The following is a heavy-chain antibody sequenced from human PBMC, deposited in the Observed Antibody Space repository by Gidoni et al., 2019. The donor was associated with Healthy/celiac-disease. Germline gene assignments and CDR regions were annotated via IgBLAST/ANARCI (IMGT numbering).Heavy chain of an antibody. CDR3: AKDSRVTIFGVGINYYYYYGMDV. D-gene: IGHD3-3*01. CDR1: GFTFDDYA. J-gene: IGHJ6*02. V-gene: IGHV3-9*01. Sequence: EVQLVESGGGLAQPGRSLRPSCAASGFTFDDYAMHWVRHAPGNGLERGSGISWNSGSIGYADSVKGRFTISRDNAKNSLYLQMNSLRAEDTALYYCAKDSRVTIFGVGINYYYYYGMDVWGQGTTVTVSS. CDR2: ISWNSGSI.